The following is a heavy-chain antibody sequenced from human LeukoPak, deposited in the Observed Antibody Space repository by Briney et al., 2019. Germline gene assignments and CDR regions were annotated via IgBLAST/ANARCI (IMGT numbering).Heavy chain of an antibody. CDR1: GVIFTNAW. CDR3: ATGPLDY. V-gene: IGHV3-15*01. J-gene: IGHJ4*02. CDR2: ITSLSDGEKI. Sequence: GGSLRLSCAASGVIFTNAWMSWVRQAPGKGLEWVGRITSLSDGEKIDYAAPVKDRFTLSRDDSKNTVYLQMTSLKTEDTAVYYCATGPLDYWGQGTLVTVSS.